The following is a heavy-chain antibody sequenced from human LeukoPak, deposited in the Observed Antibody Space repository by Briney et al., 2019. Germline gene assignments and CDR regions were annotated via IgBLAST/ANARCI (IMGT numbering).Heavy chain of an antibody. CDR2: IYSGGST. CDR1: GFTVSSNY. V-gene: IGHV3-53*01. Sequence: PGGSLRLSCAASGFTVSSNYMSWVRQAPGKGLESVSVIYSGGSTYYADSVKGRFTIYIDNSKNTVYLQMISLRAEDTAVYYCARVYTTMGLDYWGQGTLVTVSS. CDR3: ARVYTTMGLDY. D-gene: IGHD5-18*01. J-gene: IGHJ4*02.